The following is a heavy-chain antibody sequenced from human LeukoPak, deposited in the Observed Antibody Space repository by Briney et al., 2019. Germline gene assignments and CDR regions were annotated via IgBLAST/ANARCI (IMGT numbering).Heavy chain of an antibody. Sequence: GGSLRLSCAASGFTFSNYGMHWVRQAPGKGLEWVAFTLYDGRIKYYADSVKGRFTISRDNSKNTLDLQMNSLSGGDTAVYYCATSGYSSSWYFGWGQGTLVTVSS. D-gene: IGHD6-13*01. J-gene: IGHJ4*02. CDR2: TLYDGRIK. CDR3: ATSGYSSSWYFG. V-gene: IGHV3-30*02. CDR1: GFTFSNYG.